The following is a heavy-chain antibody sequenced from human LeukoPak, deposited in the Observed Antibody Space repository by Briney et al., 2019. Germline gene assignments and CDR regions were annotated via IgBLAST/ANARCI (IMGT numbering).Heavy chain of an antibody. V-gene: IGHV1-8*01. D-gene: IGHD2-8*01. CDR3: ATDGRRYCTNGVCYTEDY. Sequence: ASVKVSCKASGYTFTSYDINWVRQATGQGLEWMGWMNPNSGNTGYAQKFQGRVTMTRNTSISTAYMELSSLRSEDTAVYYCATDGRRYCTNGVCYTEDYWGQGTLVTVSS. CDR1: GYTFTSYD. J-gene: IGHJ4*02. CDR2: MNPNSGNT.